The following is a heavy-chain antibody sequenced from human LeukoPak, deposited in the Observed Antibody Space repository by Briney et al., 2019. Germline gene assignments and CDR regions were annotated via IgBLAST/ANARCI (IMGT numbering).Heavy chain of an antibody. V-gene: IGHV4-34*01. D-gene: IGHD1-26*01. CDR2: ITESGST. J-gene: IGHJ6*02. Sequence: SEALSLTCAVCGGPLSHYYWTWIPDPPGKGREWRGEITESGSTNYDPSLKSRATTSVATTKTHFSLNLTSVTAADTAVYYCASRIGRYLYYFGMDVWGQGTTVTVSS. CDR1: GGPLSHYY. CDR3: ASRIGRYLYYFGMDV.